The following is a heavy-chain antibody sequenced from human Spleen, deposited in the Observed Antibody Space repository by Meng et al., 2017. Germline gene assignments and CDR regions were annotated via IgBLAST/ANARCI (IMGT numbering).Heavy chain of an antibody. CDR2: INPDGSST. D-gene: IGHD5-12*01. J-gene: IGHJ4*02. Sequence: VQLVESGGGVVQPGGSLRLSCAASGFTFGHYWMHWVRQAPGKGLVWVSRINPDGSSTSYADSVKGRFTISRDNAKNTLYLQMTSLRAEDTAVYYCSKDYTGSDDYWGQGTLVTVSS. V-gene: IGHV3-74*01. CDR3: SKDYTGSDDY. CDR1: GFTFGHYW.